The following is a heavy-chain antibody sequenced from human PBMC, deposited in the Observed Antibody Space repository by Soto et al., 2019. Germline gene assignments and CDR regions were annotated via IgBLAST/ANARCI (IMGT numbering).Heavy chain of an antibody. CDR2: IYYSGST. Sequence: SETLSLTCTVSGGSISSGGYYWSWIRQHPGKGLEWIGYIYYSGSTYYNPSLKSRVTISVDTSKNQFSLKLSSVTAADTAVYYCASTYYYDSSGYYYFDYWGQGTLVTVSS. CDR3: ASTYYYDSSGYYYFDY. J-gene: IGHJ4*02. CDR1: GGSISSGGYY. V-gene: IGHV4-31*03. D-gene: IGHD3-22*01.